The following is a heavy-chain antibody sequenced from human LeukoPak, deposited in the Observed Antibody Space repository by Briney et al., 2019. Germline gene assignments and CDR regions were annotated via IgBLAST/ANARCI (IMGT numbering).Heavy chain of an antibody. J-gene: IGHJ4*02. D-gene: IGHD1-1*01. CDR3: ARAGTFCLDY. CDR2: IYYSGST. Sequence: PSETLSLTCTVSGGSISSYYWIWIRQPPGKGLEWIGYIYYSGSTNYNPSLKSRVTISVDTSKNQFSLKLSSVTAADTAVYYCARAGTFCLDYWGQGTLVTVSS. V-gene: IGHV4-59*08. CDR1: GGSISSYY.